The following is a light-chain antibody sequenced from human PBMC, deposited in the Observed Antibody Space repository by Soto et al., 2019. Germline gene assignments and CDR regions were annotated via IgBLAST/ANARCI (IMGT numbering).Light chain of an antibody. CDR1: SSDIGGSNF. CDR3: CSYTGRVV. J-gene: IGLJ2*01. V-gene: IGLV2-11*01. Sequence: QSVLPQPRSVSGSPGQSVTISCTGTSSDIGGSNFVSWYQQHPGKAPKLMIYDVTKRPSGVPDRFSVSKSGNTASLTISGLQADDEADYYCCSYTGRVVFGGGTQLTVL. CDR2: DVT.